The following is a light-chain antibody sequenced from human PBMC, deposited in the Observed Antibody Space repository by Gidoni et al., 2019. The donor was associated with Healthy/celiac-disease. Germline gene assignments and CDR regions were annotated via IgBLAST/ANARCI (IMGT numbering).Light chain of an antibody. V-gene: IGKV1-39*01. Sequence: IQMTQSPSSLSASVGDRVTITCRASQSISSYLNWYQQKPGKAPKLLIYAASSLQSGVPSRCSGSGSGTDFTLTISGLQSEDIATYYCQQSYITPCTFGQGTKLEIK. J-gene: IGKJ2*02. CDR2: AAS. CDR3: QQSYITPCT. CDR1: QSISSY.